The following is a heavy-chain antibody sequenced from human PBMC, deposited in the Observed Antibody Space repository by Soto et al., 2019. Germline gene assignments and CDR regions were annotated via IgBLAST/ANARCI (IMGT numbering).Heavy chain of an antibody. CDR3: ARDWFGVDY. CDR2: INTYNGNT. V-gene: IGHV1-18*01. J-gene: IGHJ4*02. D-gene: IGHD3-16*01. Sequence: QVQLVQSGAEVKKPGASVKVSCKASGYTFTNYGISWVRQAPGQGLEWMGWINTYNGNTNYAQKLQGRVTMTTDTSTSPAYMELRSLGSDDTAVYYCARDWFGVDYWGQGTLVTVSS. CDR1: GYTFTNYG.